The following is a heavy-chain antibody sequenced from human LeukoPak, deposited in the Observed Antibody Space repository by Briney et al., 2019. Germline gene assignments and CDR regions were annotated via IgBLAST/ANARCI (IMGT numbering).Heavy chain of an antibody. J-gene: IGHJ5*01. CDR2: IYSSGRT. V-gene: IGHV4-61*02. CDR3: AIDPGIANRPYWFDS. D-gene: IGHD6-6*01. Sequence: SQTLSLTCTVSGGSISSSSDYWSWIRQPAGKGLEWIGRIYSSGRTNYNPSLKSRVTISMDTSRNQFSLKLSSVTAADTAVYYCAIDPGIANRPYWFDSWGQGTLVTVSS. CDR1: GGSISSSSDY.